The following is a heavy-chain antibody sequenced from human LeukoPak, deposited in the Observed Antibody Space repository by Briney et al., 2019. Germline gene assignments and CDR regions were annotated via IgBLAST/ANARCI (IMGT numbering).Heavy chain of an antibody. CDR2: ISGSGGST. J-gene: IGHJ4*02. V-gene: IGHV3-23*01. Sequence: GGSLRLSCAASGFTFSSYAMSWVRQAPGKGLEWVSAISGSGGSTYYADSVKGRFTISRDNSKNTLYLQMNSLRAEDTAVYYCAKDYGSSGYYYLYYFDYWGQGTLVTVSS. D-gene: IGHD3-22*01. CDR1: GFTFSSYA. CDR3: AKDYGSSGYYYLYYFDY.